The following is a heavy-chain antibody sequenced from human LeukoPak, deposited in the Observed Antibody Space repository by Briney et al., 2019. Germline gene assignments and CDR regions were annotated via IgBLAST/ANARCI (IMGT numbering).Heavy chain of an antibody. CDR2: INPNSGGT. V-gene: IGHV1-2*02. Sequence: ASVKVSCKASGYTFTGYYMHWVRQAPGQGLEWMGWINPNSGGTNDAQKLQGRVTMTRDTSISTAYMELSRLRSDDTAVYYCARDRAAGSRVVDYWGQGTLVTVSS. CDR1: GYTFTGYY. D-gene: IGHD6-25*01. CDR3: ARDRAAGSRVVDY. J-gene: IGHJ4*02.